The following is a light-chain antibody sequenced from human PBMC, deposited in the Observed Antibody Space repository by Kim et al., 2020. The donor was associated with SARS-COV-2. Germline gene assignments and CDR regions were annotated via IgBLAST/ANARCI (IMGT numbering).Light chain of an antibody. Sequence: EIVMTQSPATLSVSPGERATLSCRASQSVNTNLAWYQQQPGQAPRLLIYSASTRATGIPARFSGSGSGTEFTLTISSLQSEDFAVYYCQRYNNWPPYTFGQGTKLEI. CDR3: QRYNNWPPYT. V-gene: IGKV3-15*01. J-gene: IGKJ2*01. CDR1: QSVNTN. CDR2: SAS.